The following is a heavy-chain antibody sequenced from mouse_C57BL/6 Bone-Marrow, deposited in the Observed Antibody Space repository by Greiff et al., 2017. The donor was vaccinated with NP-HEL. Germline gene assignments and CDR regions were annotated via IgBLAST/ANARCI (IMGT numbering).Heavy chain of an antibody. D-gene: IGHD2-12*01. CDR1: GYTFTSYW. V-gene: IGHV1-7*01. J-gene: IGHJ2*01. CDR3: ARVYSHYFDY. Sequence: QVQLKESGAELAKPGASVKLSCKASGYTFTSYWMHWVKQRPGQGLEWIGYINPSSGYTKYNQKFKEKATLTADKSSRPAYMQLSSLTYEDSAVYYCARVYSHYFDYWGQGTTLTVSS. CDR2: INPSSGYT.